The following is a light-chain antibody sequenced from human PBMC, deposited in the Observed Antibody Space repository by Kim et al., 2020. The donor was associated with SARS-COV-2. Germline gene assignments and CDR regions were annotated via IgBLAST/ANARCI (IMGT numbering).Light chain of an antibody. CDR1: SSDVGSYNL. J-gene: IGLJ2*01. Sequence: GQSITISCTGTSSDVGSYNLVSWYQQHPGKAPKLMIYEGSKRPSGVSNRFSGSKSGNTASLTISGLQAEDEADYYCCSYAGSSTVVFGGGTQLTV. CDR2: EGS. CDR3: CSYAGSSTVV. V-gene: IGLV2-23*01.